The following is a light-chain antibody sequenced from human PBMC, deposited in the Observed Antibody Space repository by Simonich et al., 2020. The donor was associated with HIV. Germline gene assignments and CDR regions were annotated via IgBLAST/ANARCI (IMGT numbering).Light chain of an antibody. V-gene: IGKV4-1*01. CDR2: WAS. Sequence: DIVMTQSPDSLAVSLGERATINCKSGQSVLYSSNNKKYLAWYQQKSGQPPKLLIYWASTRESGVPDRFSGSGSGTDFTLTISSLQAEDVAVYYCQQYYSTRTFGQGTKVEIK. CDR1: QSVLYSSNNKKY. J-gene: IGKJ1*01. CDR3: QQYYSTRT.